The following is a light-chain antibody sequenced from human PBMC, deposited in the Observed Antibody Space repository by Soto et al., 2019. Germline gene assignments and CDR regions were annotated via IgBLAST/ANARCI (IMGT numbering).Light chain of an antibody. Sequence: QLVLTQSPSASASLGASVKLTCTLSSGHSNYAIAWHQQQPEKGPRYLMKLNSDGRHIKGDGIPDRFSGSSSGAERYLTISGLQSDDEADYYCQVWHSGIRVFGGGTQLTVL. CDR1: SGHSNYA. CDR3: QVWHSGIRV. J-gene: IGLJ3*02. CDR2: LNSDGRH. V-gene: IGLV4-69*01.